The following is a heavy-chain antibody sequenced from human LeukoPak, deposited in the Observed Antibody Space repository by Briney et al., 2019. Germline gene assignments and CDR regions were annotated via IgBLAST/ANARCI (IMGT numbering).Heavy chain of an antibody. Sequence: GGSLKLSCAASGLTFSSYGMHWVRQAPGKGLEWVAVIWYDGSKKDYADSVKGRFTISRDSSKNTLYLQMNSLRAEDTAVYYCARESRLCSSKNCYFDYWGQGTLVTVSS. D-gene: IGHD2-2*01. V-gene: IGHV3-33*01. CDR2: IWYDGSKK. CDR1: GLTFSSYG. CDR3: ARESRLCSSKNCYFDY. J-gene: IGHJ4*02.